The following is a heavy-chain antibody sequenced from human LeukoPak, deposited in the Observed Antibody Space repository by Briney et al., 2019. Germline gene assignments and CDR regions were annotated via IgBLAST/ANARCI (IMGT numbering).Heavy chain of an antibody. J-gene: IGHJ4*02. V-gene: IGHV3-30*04. D-gene: IGHD3-3*01. CDR1: GLTFSTYG. CDR3: ATTPRSHAIWSGYFDY. Sequence: PGRSLTLSCTASGLTFSTYGIHWLRQAPGKGPEWVAVISNDGSNKHYADPEKGRFTISRDNSKDTVYLQMNSLRAEDTAVYYCATTPRSHAIWSGYFDYWGQGTLVTVSS. CDR2: ISNDGSNK.